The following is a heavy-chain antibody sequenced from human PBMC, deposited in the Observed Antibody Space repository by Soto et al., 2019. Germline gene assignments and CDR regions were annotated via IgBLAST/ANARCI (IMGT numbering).Heavy chain of an antibody. V-gene: IGHV1-69*04. Sequence: SVKVSCKASGYTFTSYTISWVRQAPGQGLEWMGRIIPILDIANYAQKFQGRVTITADKSTSTAYMELSSLRSDDTAVYYCARDLVHSSSSDYRGQGTLVTVSS. J-gene: IGHJ4*02. CDR2: IIPILDIA. CDR1: GYTFTSYT. D-gene: IGHD6-13*01. CDR3: ARDLVHSSSSDY.